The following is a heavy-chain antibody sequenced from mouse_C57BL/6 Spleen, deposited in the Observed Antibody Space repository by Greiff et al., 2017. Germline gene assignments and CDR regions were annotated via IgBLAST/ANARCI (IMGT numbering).Heavy chain of an antibody. V-gene: IGHV1-22*01. J-gene: IGHJ4*01. CDR2: INPNNGGT. CDR3: ARRSYSNFYMDY. Sequence: EVQLQQSGPELVKPGASVKMSCKASGYTFTDYNMHWVKQSPGKSLEWIGYINPNNGGTSYNQKFKGKATLTVNKSSSTAYMELRSLTSEDSAVYDCARRSYSNFYMDYWGQGTSVTVSS. CDR1: GYTFTDYN. D-gene: IGHD2-5*01.